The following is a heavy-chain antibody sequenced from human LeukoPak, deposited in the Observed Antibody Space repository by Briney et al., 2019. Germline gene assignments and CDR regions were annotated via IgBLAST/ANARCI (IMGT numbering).Heavy chain of an antibody. V-gene: IGHV3-21*01. J-gene: IGHJ3*02. CDR2: IGSTSTFI. CDR3: ARDYIVVRPQTDAFDT. CDR1: GFTFSNYG. Sequence: GGSLRLSCAASGFTFSNYGMNWVRQAPGKGLEWVSSIGSTSTFIYYADSVKGRFTISRDNAKNSLYLQMNSLRAEDTAVYYCARDYIVVRPQTDAFDTWGQGTVVTVSS. D-gene: IGHD2-21*01.